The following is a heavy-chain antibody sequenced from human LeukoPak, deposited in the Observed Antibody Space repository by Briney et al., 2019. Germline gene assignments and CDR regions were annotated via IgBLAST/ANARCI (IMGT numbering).Heavy chain of an antibody. CDR1: GYTFTSYG. D-gene: IGHD3-3*01. V-gene: IGHV1-18*01. Sequence: GASVKVSCKASGYTFTSYGISWLRQAPGQGLEWMGWISAYNDNTNYAQKLQGRVTMTTDTSTSTAYMELRSLRSDDTAVYYCARSPQITIFEVVIDYYFDYWGQGTLVTVSS. CDR2: ISAYNDNT. J-gene: IGHJ4*02. CDR3: ARSPQITIFEVVIDYYFDY.